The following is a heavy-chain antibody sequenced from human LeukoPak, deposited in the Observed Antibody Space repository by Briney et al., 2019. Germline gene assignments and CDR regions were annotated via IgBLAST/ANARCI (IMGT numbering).Heavy chain of an antibody. CDR2: INQDGGEQ. V-gene: IGHV3-7*01. CDR3: ARDRVWTVLY. Sequence: HTGGSLRLSCAASGFTFTNYWMSWVRQAPGKGLEWVANINQDGGEQYYMESVKGRFTISRDNAKNSLYLQMNSLRAEDTAVYYCARDRVWTVLYWGQGTLVTVSS. CDR1: GFTFTNYW. J-gene: IGHJ4*02. D-gene: IGHD6-13*01.